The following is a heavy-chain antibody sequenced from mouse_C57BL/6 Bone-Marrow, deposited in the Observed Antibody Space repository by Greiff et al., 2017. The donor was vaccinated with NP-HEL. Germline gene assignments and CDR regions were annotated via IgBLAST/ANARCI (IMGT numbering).Heavy chain of an antibody. CDR2: IYPNSGGT. CDR3: ARSFTTVVATGFDY. Sequence: VQLQQPGAELVKPGASVKLSCKASGYTFTSYWMHWVKQRPGRGLEWIGRIYPNSGGTKYNEKFKSKATLTVDKPSSTAYMQLSSLTSEDSAVDYCARSFTTVVATGFDYWGQGTTLTVSS. V-gene: IGHV1-72*01. J-gene: IGHJ2*01. D-gene: IGHD1-1*01. CDR1: GYTFTSYW.